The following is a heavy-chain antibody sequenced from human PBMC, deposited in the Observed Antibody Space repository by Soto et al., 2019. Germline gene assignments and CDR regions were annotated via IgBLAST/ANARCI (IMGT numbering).Heavy chain of an antibody. CDR3: ARGRYCSGGSCYDDAFDI. V-gene: IGHV3-13*05. J-gene: IGHJ3*02. CDR2: IGTAGDP. Sequence: GGSLRLSCAASGFTFSSYEMHWVRQATGKGLEWVSDIGTAGDPYYPGSVKDRFTISRENAKNSLYLQMNSLRAGDTAVYYCARGRYCSGGSCYDDAFDIWGQGTMVTVSS. CDR1: GFTFSSYE. D-gene: IGHD2-15*01.